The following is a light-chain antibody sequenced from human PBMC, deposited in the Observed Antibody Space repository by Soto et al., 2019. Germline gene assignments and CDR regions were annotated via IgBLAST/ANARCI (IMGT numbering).Light chain of an antibody. V-gene: IGLV2-14*01. Sequence: QSVLTQPASVSGSPGQSITISCTGTRSDVGGYNYVSWYQQHPGKAPKLMIYEVSNRPSGVSNRFSGSKSGNTASLTISGLQAEDEADYYCSSYTSRSTWVFGGGTQLTVL. CDR2: EVS. CDR3: SSYTSRSTWV. J-gene: IGLJ3*02. CDR1: RSDVGGYNY.